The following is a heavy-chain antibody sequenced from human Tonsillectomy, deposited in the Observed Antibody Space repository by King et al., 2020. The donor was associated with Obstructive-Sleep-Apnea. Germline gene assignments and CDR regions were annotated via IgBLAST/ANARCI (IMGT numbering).Heavy chain of an antibody. D-gene: IGHD3-22*01. V-gene: IGHV3-15*01. CDR1: GFTFSNAW. CDR2: IKSNTDGGTT. CDR3: TAYYYDSSGYYYGGWYFDL. Sequence: VQLVESGGGLVKPGGSLRLSCAASGFTFSNAWMSWVRQAPGKGLEWVGRIKSNTDGGTTDYAAPVKGRFTISRDDSKNTRDLQMNSLKTEDTAVYYCTAYYYDSSGYYYGGWYFDLWGRGALVTVSS. J-gene: IGHJ2*01.